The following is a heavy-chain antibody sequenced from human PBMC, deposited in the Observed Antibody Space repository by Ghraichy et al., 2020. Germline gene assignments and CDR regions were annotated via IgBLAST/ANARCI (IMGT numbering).Heavy chain of an antibody. J-gene: IGHJ6*02. V-gene: IGHV4-34*01. CDR1: GGSFSGYY. CDR3: ARGGYSKGVGYYYGMDV. CDR2: INHSGST. Sequence: SETLSLTCAVYGGSFSGYYWSWIRQPPGKGLEWIGEINHSGSTNYNPSLKSRVTISVDTSKNQFSLKLSSVTAADTAVYYCARGGYSKGVGYYYGMDVWGQGTTVTVSS. D-gene: IGHD2-15*01.